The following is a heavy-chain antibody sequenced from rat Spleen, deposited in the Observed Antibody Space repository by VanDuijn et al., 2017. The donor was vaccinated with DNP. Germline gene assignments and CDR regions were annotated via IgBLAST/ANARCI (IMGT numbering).Heavy chain of an antibody. J-gene: IGHJ3*01. CDR1: GFTFSNFY. CDR3: ARQGEAIVGTPVFAY. CDR2: ISGGGGNT. Sequence: EVQLVESGGGLVQPGRSMKLSCAASGFTFSNFYMAWVRQAPTKGLEWVASISGGGGNTYYRDSVKGRFTISRDNAKSTLYLQMESLRSEETATYYCARQGEAIVGTPVFAYWGQGTLVTVSS. V-gene: IGHV5S11*01. D-gene: IGHD1-2*01.